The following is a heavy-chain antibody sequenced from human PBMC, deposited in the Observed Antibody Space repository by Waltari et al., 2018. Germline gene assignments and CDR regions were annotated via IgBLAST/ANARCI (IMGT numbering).Heavy chain of an antibody. V-gene: IGHV3-11*04. CDR3: AGGIAAAKN. J-gene: IGHJ4*02. CDR1: VFTFSDSP. D-gene: IGHD6-13*01. Sequence: QVQLVESGGGLVTPGGSLRSSCAGSVFTFSDSPMNWIRQAPGKGLEWISYISSSGKTIYYADSVKGRFTISRDNAKNSLYLQMNSLRAEDTAVYYCAGGIAAAKNWGQGTLVTVSS. CDR2: ISSSGKTI.